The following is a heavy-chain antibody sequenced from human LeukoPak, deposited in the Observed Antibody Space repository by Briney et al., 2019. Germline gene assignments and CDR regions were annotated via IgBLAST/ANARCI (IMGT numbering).Heavy chain of an antibody. CDR3: ATYGYSSSWYWFDP. D-gene: IGHD6-13*01. CDR1: GGSLSSGSYY. V-gene: IGHV4-61*01. CDR2: IYYSGST. Sequence: PSETLSLTCTVSGGSLSSGSYYWSWLRRPPGKGLEWIGYIYYSGSTNYNPSLKSRVTISVDTSKNQFSLKLSSVTAADTAVYYCATYGYSSSWYWFDPWGQGTLVTVSS. J-gene: IGHJ5*02.